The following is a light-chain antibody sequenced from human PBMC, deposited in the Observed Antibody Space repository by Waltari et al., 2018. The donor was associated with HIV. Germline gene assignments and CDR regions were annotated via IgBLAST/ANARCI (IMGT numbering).Light chain of an antibody. V-gene: IGLV1-47*01. CDR2: RNN. Sequence: QSVLTPPPSASGTPGQRITISCSGSSSKIGNNYVHWYQHLPGTAPKHLIYRNNQRASGVPDRFSGSKSGTSASLAISGLRSEDEADYYCVTWADRSSGPVVFGGGTKVTVL. J-gene: IGLJ2*01. CDR1: SSKIGNNY. CDR3: VTWADRSSGPVV.